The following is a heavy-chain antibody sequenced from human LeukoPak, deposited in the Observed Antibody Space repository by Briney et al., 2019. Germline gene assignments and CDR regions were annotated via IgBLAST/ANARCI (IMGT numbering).Heavy chain of an antibody. Sequence: KASQTLSLTCTVSGGSISSGGYYWSWIRQHPGKGLEWIGYIYYSGSTYYNPSLKSRVTISVDTSKNQFSLKLSSVTAADTAVYYCAWTGRYCSSTSCYYFDYWGQGTLVTVSS. CDR3: AWTGRYCSSTSCYYFDY. D-gene: IGHD2-2*01. J-gene: IGHJ4*02. CDR1: GGSISSGGYY. CDR2: IYYSGST. V-gene: IGHV4-31*03.